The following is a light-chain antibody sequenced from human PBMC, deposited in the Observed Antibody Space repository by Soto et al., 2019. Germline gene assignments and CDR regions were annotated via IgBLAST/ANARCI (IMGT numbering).Light chain of an antibody. V-gene: IGLV1-47*01. CDR2: RNN. Sequence: QSVLTQPPSASGTPGQRVTLSCSRSTSNLGSNFIYWYQQLPGAPPKLLISRNNQRPAGVPDRFSGSKSGTSASLAISGLRSEDEAVYHCASWDDSLSGVVFGGGTKVTVL. CDR1: TSNLGSNF. J-gene: IGLJ3*02. CDR3: ASWDDSLSGVV.